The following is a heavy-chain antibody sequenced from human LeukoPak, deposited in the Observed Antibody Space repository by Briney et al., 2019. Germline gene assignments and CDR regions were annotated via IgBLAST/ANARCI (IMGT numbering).Heavy chain of an antibody. V-gene: IGHV3-43*01. J-gene: IGHJ4*02. D-gene: IGHD2-2*01. CDR2: VTWEGFA. CDR3: VRDALPHCASSSCYQFDY. Sequence: GGSLRLSCVATGFTFDEHTIHWVRQRPGKGLEWVSLVTWEGFAFYGDSVKGRFTVSRDRKENSIFLQMNSLNPEDSAVYFCVRDALPHCASSSCYQFDYWGRGTLVTVSS. CDR1: GFTFDEHT.